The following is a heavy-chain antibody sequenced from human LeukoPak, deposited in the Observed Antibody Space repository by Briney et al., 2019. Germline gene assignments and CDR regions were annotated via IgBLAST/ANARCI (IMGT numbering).Heavy chain of an antibody. V-gene: IGHV3-43*02. CDR2: ISGDGGST. CDR3: AKGPGDSSGYYLFDY. CDR1: GFTFDGYA. J-gene: IGHJ4*02. Sequence: GGSLRLSCAASGFTFDGYAMPWVRQAPGKGLEWVSLISGDGGSTYYADSVKGRFTISRDNSKNSLYLQMNSLRTHDTALYYCAKGPGDSSGYYLFDYWGQGTLVTVPS. D-gene: IGHD3-22*01.